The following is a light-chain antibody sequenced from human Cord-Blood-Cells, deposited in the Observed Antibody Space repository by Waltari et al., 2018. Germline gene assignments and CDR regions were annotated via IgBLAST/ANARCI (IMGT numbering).Light chain of an antibody. CDR2: DVS. CDR3: SSYTSSSTYV. V-gene: IGLV2-14*03. CDR1: SSDVGGYNY. Sequence: QSALTQPASVSGSPGPSITIPCPGTSSDVGGYNYVSWYQQHPGKAPKLMIYDVSNRPSGVSNRFSGSKSGNTASLTISGLQAEDEADYYCSSYTSSSTYVFGTGTKVTVL. J-gene: IGLJ1*01.